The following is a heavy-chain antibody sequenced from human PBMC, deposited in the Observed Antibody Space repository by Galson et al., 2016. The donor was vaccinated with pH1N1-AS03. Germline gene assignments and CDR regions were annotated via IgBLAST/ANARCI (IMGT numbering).Heavy chain of an antibody. CDR3: ARDHDSWTGYSGGYYYYIDV. D-gene: IGHD3/OR15-3a*01. CDR1: GFTFSSYA. CDR2: ISYDGSDK. Sequence: SLRLSCAASGFTFSSYAMHWVRQAPGKGLEWVAVISYDGSDKYYVDSVKGRFPISRDNSKNTLYLQMNSLRAEDTAVYYCARDHDSWTGYSGGYYYYIDVWGKGTTVTVSS. J-gene: IGHJ6*03. V-gene: IGHV3-30*01.